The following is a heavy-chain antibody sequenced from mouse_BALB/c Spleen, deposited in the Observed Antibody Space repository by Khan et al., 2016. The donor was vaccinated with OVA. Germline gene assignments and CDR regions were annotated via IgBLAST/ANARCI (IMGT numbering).Heavy chain of an antibody. CDR1: GYTFINYW. CDR2: INPSTGYN. Sequence: QVQLKQSGAELAKPGASVKMSCKASGYTFINYWIHWVKQRPGQGLEWIGYINPSTGYNEYNQNFKDKATLTADKYSSTAYMQLSSLTSEDSAVXYCARRGLRLDFDYWGQGTTLTVSS. CDR3: ARRGLRLDFDY. V-gene: IGHV1-7*01. D-gene: IGHD1-1*01. J-gene: IGHJ2*01.